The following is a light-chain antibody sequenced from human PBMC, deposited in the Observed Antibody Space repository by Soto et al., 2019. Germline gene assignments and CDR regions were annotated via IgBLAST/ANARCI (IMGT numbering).Light chain of an antibody. CDR3: QLYGSSHI. Sequence: EIVLTHSPGTLSFSAGERATLSCRASQTVSASNIVWYQQRPGQAPRLLIYCASARATGIAVRLSGSGSGKEFTPTISRLEPEDFVVYYCQLYGSSHIFGGGTKVDI. CDR1: QTVSASN. V-gene: IGKV3-20*01. CDR2: CAS. J-gene: IGKJ4*01.